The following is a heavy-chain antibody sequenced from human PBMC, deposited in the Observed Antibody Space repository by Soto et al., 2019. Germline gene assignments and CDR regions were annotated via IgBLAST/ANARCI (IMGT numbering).Heavy chain of an antibody. CDR1: GYTFTDYY. CDR2: INPNSGAT. Sequence: VHVSCKXSGYTFTDYYIHWVRQAPGQGLEWMGWINPNSGATNYAQKFQGRVTMTRDTSITTAYMELSRLTPDDTAVYYCATASSSGHTNWF. J-gene: IGHJ5*01. D-gene: IGHD6-19*01. V-gene: IGHV1-2*02. CDR3: ATASSSGHTNWF.